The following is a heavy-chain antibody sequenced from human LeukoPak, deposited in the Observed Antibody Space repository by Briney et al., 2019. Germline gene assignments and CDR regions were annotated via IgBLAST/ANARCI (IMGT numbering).Heavy chain of an antibody. D-gene: IGHD3-3*01. V-gene: IGHV4-61*02. Sequence: SETLSLTCTVSGGSISSGSYYWSWIRQPAGKGLEWIGRIYTSGSTNYNPSLKSRVTISVDTSKNQFSLKLSSVTAADTAVYYCARDLWVYYDFWSGYSNWFDPWGQGTLVTVSS. CDR3: ARDLWVYYDFWSGYSNWFDP. J-gene: IGHJ5*02. CDR1: GGSISSGSYY. CDR2: IYTSGST.